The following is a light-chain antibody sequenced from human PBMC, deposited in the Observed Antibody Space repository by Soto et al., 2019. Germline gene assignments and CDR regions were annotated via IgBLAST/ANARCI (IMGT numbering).Light chain of an antibody. CDR2: DVS. CDR3: TSYTSSSTLEV. J-gene: IGLJ2*01. V-gene: IGLV2-14*03. CDR1: SSDVGGYNY. Sequence: QSALTQPASVSGSPGQSITISCTGASSDVGGYNYVSWYQHPPGKAPKLMIYDVSNRPSGVSNRFSGSKSGNTASLTISGLQAEDEADYYCTSYTSSSTLEVFGGGTKLTV.